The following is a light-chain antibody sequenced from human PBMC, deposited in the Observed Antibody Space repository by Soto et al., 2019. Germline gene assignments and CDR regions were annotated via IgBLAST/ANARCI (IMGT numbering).Light chain of an antibody. CDR2: TDN. CDR1: SSNIASNT. J-gene: IGLJ2*01. V-gene: IGLV1-44*01. CDR3: AGWDDSLNGVV. Sequence: QSVLTQPPSASGTPGQRVTISCSGSSSNIASNTVNWYQQLPGTAPKVLMYTDNQRPSGVPDRFSGSKSGTSASLAISGLQSEDEADYYCAGWDDSLNGVVFGGGTKLTVL.